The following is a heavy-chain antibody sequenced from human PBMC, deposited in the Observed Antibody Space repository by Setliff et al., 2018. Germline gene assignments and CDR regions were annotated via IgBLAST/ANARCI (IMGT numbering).Heavy chain of an antibody. D-gene: IGHD3-22*01. V-gene: IGHV4-34*01. J-gene: IGHJ3*02. Sequence: SETLSLTCTVYGGSFSDHFWSCIRQPPGKGLEWIGEIKHSGSTNYNPSLKSRVAISVDPSKNQFSLKLTSVNAADTAVYYCARVTMIVLSRRAFDIWGQGTMVTVSS. CDR1: GGSFSDHF. CDR2: IKHSGST. CDR3: ARVTMIVLSRRAFDI.